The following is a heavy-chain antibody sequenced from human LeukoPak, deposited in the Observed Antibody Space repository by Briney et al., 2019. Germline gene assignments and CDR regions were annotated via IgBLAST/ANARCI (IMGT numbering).Heavy chain of an antibody. D-gene: IGHD5-24*01. V-gene: IGHV3-7*01. CDR2: IKRDGSEK. Sequence: GGSLRLFCAASGVSFSSHWMIWFRQAPVKGPEWGAHIKRDGSEKYYVASVKGRFTISRANAKDSLYLRMNSLRAEATAVYYSARDLTWLQSASWGQGPLVTVSS. J-gene: IGHJ5*02. CDR3: ARDLTWLQSAS. CDR1: GVSFSSHW.